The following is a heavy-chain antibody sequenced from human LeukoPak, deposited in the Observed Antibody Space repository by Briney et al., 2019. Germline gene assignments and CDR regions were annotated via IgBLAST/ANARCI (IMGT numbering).Heavy chain of an antibody. CDR1: GGSISSYY. V-gene: IGHV4-59*12. J-gene: IGHJ4*02. CDR3: ARDRNGSGTWNY. D-gene: IGHD3-10*01. Sequence: PSETLSLTCTVSGGSISSYYWSWIRQPPGKGLEWIGYIYYSGSTNYNPSLKSRVTISVDTPNNQFSLKLSSVTAADTAVYYCARDRNGSGTWNYWGQGTLVTVSS. CDR2: IYYSGST.